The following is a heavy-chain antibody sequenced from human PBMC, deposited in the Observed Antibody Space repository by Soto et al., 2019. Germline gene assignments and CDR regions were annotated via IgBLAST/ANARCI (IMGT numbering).Heavy chain of an antibody. Sequence: ASVKVSCKASGFTFTSSAVQLVRQARGQRLEWIGWIVVGSGNTNYAQKFQERVTITRDMSTSTAYMELSSLRSEDTAVYYCAADYYDSSGYYPWGQGTLVTVSS. CDR2: IVVGSGNT. CDR3: AADYYDSSGYYP. CDR1: GFTFTSSA. V-gene: IGHV1-58*01. D-gene: IGHD3-22*01. J-gene: IGHJ5*02.